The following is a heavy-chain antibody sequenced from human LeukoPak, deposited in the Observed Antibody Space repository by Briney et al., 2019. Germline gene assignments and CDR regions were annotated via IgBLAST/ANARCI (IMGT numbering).Heavy chain of an antibody. Sequence: GGSLRLSCAASGFPFSNYWIHWVRQAPGKGLVWVSRITNDESRTNYADSVNGRFTISRDNAKSTVYLQITGLTAEDTAVYYCARDGGTSTPFDHWGQGTLVTVSS. J-gene: IGHJ4*02. V-gene: IGHV3-74*01. CDR2: ITNDESRT. CDR1: GFPFSNYW. D-gene: IGHD2-15*01. CDR3: ARDGGTSTPFDH.